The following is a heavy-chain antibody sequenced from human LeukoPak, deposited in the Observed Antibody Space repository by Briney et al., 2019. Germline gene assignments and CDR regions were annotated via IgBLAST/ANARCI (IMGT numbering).Heavy chain of an antibody. CDR3: ARDLVQLWSKGY. V-gene: IGHV3-48*03. CDR2: ISSSGRNI. Sequence: GGSLRLSCAASGFTFSNYEFNWVRQAPGKGLEWVSYISSSGRNIYYADSVKGRFTISRDNAKNSLYLQMNSLRAEDTAVYYCARDLVQLWSKGYWGQGTLVTVSS. J-gene: IGHJ4*02. CDR1: GFTFSNYE. D-gene: IGHD5-18*01.